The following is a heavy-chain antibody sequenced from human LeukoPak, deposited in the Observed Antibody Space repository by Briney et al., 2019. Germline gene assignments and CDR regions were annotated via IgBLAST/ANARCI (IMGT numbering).Heavy chain of an antibody. Sequence: SETLSLTCTVSGGSISSSSYYWGWIRQPPGKGLEWIGSIYYSGSTYYNPSLKSRVTISVDTSKNQFSLKLSSVTAADTAVYYCAREMSNMYQLAAFDYWGQGTLVTVSS. CDR3: AREMSNMYQLAAFDY. D-gene: IGHD2-2*01. V-gene: IGHV4-39*07. J-gene: IGHJ4*02. CDR1: GGSISSSSYY. CDR2: IYYSGST.